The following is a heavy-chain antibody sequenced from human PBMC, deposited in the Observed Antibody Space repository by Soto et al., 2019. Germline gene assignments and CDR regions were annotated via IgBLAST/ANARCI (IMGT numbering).Heavy chain of an antibody. CDR1: GFTFSTYG. CDR3: AWSYMTTVTMDAFYI. CDR2: IWYDGSNK. Sequence: QVQLVESGGGVVQPGRSLRLSCAASGFTFSTYGMHWVRQAPGKGLEWVTVIWYDGSNKYYADSVKGRFTISRDNSRNTLYLQMNSLRVEDTAVYYCAWSYMTTVTMDAFYIWGQGTMVTVSS. J-gene: IGHJ3*02. V-gene: IGHV3-33*01. D-gene: IGHD4-17*01.